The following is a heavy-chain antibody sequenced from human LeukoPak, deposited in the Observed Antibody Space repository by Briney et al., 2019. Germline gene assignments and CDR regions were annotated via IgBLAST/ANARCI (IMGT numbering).Heavy chain of an antibody. J-gene: IGHJ4*02. CDR2: ITFSSSII. CDR1: GFTFSSYG. V-gene: IGHV3-48*01. Sequence: SGGSLRLSCAASGFTFSSYGMHWVRQAPGKGLEWVSYITFSSSIIYYADSVKGRFTISRDNAKNSLYLQMNSLRAEDTAVYYCARDRLHYGEYEKTFDYWGQGTLVSVSS. D-gene: IGHD4-17*01. CDR3: ARDRLHYGEYEKTFDY.